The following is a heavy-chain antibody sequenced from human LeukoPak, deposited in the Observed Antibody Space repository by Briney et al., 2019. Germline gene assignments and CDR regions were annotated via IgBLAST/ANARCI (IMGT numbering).Heavy chain of an antibody. V-gene: IGHV1-8*03. Sequence: ASVKVSCKASGYTFTSYGINWVRQATGQGLEWMGWMNPNSGNTGYAQKFQGRVTITRSTSISTAYMELSSLRSEDTAVYYCARDNSMHERGWWFDPWGQGTLVTVSS. CDR3: ARDNSMHERGWWFDP. CDR1: GYTFTSYG. D-gene: IGHD1-20*01. J-gene: IGHJ5*02. CDR2: MNPNSGNT.